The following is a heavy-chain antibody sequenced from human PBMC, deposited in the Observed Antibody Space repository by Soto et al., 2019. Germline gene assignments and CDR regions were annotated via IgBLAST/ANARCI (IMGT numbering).Heavy chain of an antibody. CDR3: ARGSVDYGDYRFDY. CDR2: INHSGST. Sequence: QVQLQQWGAGLLKPSETLSLTCAVYGGSFSGYYWSWIRQPPGKGLEWIGEINHSGSTNYNPSLKSRGTISVDTSKNQFSLKLSSVTAADTAVYYCARGSVDYGDYRFDYWGQGTLVTVSS. CDR1: GGSFSGYY. D-gene: IGHD4-17*01. V-gene: IGHV4-34*01. J-gene: IGHJ4*02.